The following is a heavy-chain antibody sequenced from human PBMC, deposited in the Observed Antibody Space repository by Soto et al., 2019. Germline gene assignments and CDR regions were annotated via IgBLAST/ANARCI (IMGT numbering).Heavy chain of an antibody. CDR3: ARGDCINGVCGLFDY. Sequence: EVQLVETGGGLIQPGGSLRLSCAASGFTVSSNYMSWVRQAPGKGLEWVSVIYSGGSTYYADSVKGRFTISRDNSKNTLYLQMHSLRAEDTAVYYCARGDCINGVCGLFDYWGQGTLVTVSS. J-gene: IGHJ4*02. CDR2: IYSGGST. V-gene: IGHV3-53*02. D-gene: IGHD2-8*01. CDR1: GFTVSSNY.